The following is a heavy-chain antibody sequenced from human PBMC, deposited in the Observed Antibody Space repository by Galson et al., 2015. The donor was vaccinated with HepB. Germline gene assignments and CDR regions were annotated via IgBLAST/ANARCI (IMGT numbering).Heavy chain of an antibody. CDR3: ARDNPPSQNIVVVPAASAYMDV. Sequence: SVKVSCKASGYTFTSYYMHWVRQAPGQGLEWMGIINPSGGSTSYAQKFQGRVTMTRDTSTSTVYMELSSLRSEDTAVYYCARDNPPSQNIVVVPAASAYMDVWGKGTTVTVSS. V-gene: IGHV1-46*01. CDR2: INPSGGST. CDR1: GYTFTSYY. D-gene: IGHD2-2*01. J-gene: IGHJ6*03.